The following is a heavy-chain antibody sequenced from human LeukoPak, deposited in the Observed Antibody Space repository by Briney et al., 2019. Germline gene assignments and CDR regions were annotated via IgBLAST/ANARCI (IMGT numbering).Heavy chain of an antibody. D-gene: IGHD6-13*01. CDR2: IYYSGST. J-gene: IGHJ6*02. CDR1: GVSISSGGYY. Sequence: SETLSLTCTVSGVSISSGGYYWSWIRQHPGKGLEWIGYIYYSGSTYYNPSLKSRVTISVDTSKNQFSLKLSSVTAADTAVYYCARGHSWYYYYGMDVWGQGTTVTVSS. CDR3: ARGHSWYYYYGMDV. V-gene: IGHV4-31*03.